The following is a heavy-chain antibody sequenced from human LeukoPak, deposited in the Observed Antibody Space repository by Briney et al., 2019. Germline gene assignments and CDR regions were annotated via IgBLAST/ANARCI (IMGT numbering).Heavy chain of an antibody. Sequence: PSETLSLTCTVSGGSISSGGYYWSWIRQHPGKGLEWIGYIYYSGSTYYNPSLKSRVTISVDTSKNQFSLKLSSVTAADTAVYYCARMDIVVVPAATRIFDYWGQGTLVTVSS. D-gene: IGHD2-2*03. V-gene: IGHV4-31*03. CDR3: ARMDIVVVPAATRIFDY. CDR2: IYYSGST. J-gene: IGHJ4*02. CDR1: GGSISSGGYY.